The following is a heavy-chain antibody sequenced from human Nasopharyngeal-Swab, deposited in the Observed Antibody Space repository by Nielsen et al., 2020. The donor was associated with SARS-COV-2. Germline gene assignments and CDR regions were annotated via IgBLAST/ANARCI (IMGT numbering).Heavy chain of an antibody. V-gene: IGHV4-39*01. Sequence: SETLSLTCTVSGGSISSYYWGWIRQPPGKGLEWIGSIYYSGSTYYNPSLKSRVTISVDTSKNQFSLKLSSVTAADTAVYYCARHRIGYSYGKYGMDVWGQGTTVTVSS. J-gene: IGHJ6*02. CDR2: IYYSGST. CDR3: ARHRIGYSYGKYGMDV. D-gene: IGHD5-18*01. CDR1: GGSISSYY.